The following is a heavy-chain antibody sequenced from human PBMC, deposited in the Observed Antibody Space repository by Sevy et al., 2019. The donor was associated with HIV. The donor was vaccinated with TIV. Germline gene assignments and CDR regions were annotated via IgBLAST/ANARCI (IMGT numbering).Heavy chain of an antibody. J-gene: IGHJ4*02. V-gene: IGHV3-48*03. CDR2: ITSSGTTI. D-gene: IGHD1-26*01. Sequence: GSLRLSCAASGFAFSSYDMHWVRQGPGKGLEWVLYITSSGTTINYADSVKGRFTISRDNAKNSLYLQMNSLRVEDTAVYYCARDLPPSATIVPHFDYWGQGTLVTVSS. CDR3: ARDLPPSATIVPHFDY. CDR1: GFAFSSYD.